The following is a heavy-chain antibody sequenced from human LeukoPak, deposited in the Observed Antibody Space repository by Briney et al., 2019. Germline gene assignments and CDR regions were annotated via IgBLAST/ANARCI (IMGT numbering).Heavy chain of an antibody. V-gene: IGHV3-48*04. D-gene: IGHD3-3*01. CDR3: ARAFLTTLNYFDY. CDR1: GFTFSSYS. J-gene: IGHJ4*02. Sequence: GGSLRLSCAASGFTFSSYSMNWVRQAPGKGLEWVSYISSSSSTIYYADSVKGRFTISRDNAKNSLYLQMNSLRAEDTAVYYCARAFLTTLNYFDYWGQGTLVTVSS. CDR2: ISSSSSTI.